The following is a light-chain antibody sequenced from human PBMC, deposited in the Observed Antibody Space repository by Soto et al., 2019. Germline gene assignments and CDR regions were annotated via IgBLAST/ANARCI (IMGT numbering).Light chain of an antibody. CDR3: AARDDSLRAPV. J-gene: IGLJ2*01. V-gene: IGLV1-47*01. Sequence: QSVLTQPPSASATPGQRITISCFGSSSNIGSNYGYWYQQLPGTAPKLLISRDDERPSGVPDRFSGSKSGTSASLAISGVRSEDEADYFCAARDDSLRAPVFGGGTKLTVL. CDR2: RDD. CDR1: SSNIGSNY.